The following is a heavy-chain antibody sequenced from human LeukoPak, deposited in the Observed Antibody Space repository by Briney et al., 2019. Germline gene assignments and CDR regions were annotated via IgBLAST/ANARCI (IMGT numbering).Heavy chain of an antibody. CDR1: GYTFTSYD. J-gene: IGHJ4*02. CDR2: MNPNSGNT. CDR3: ASLLDYGEPFDY. V-gene: IGHV1-8*01. Sequence: ASVNVSCKASGYTFTSYDINWVRQATGQGLEWMGWMNPNSGNTGYAQKLQGRVTMTTDTSTSTAYMEMRSLRSDDTAVYYCASLLDYGEPFDYWGQGTLVTVSS. D-gene: IGHD4-17*01.